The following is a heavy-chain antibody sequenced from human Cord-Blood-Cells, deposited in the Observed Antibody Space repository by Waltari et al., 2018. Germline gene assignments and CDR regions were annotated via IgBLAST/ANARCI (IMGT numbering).Heavy chain of an antibody. CDR1: RHSVPRCR. Sequence: VQLVQSRAEHDQPGQSLGLFLTGSRHSVPRCRTVYVAELYRPSPEWMGIIYPGDSDTRYSPSFQGQVTISADKSISTAYLQWSSLKASDTAMYYCARAHNYYDSSGYSWDAFDIWGQGTMVTVSS. CDR3: ARAHNYYDSSGYSWDAFDI. D-gene: IGHD3-22*01. V-gene: IGHV5-51*01. J-gene: IGHJ3*02. CDR2: IYPGDSDT.